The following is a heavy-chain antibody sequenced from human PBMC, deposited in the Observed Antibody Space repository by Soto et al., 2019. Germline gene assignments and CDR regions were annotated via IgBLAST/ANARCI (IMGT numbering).Heavy chain of an antibody. CDR3: ARKNFASLFPFDY. V-gene: IGHV1-18*01. J-gene: IGHJ4*02. Sequence: ASVKVSRKTSCYTFSRFGISWVRQAPGQGLEYMGWITAYNDNANYVQNLQGRVTMTTDTSRSTAFMELTSLTSDDTAVYYCARKNFASLFPFDYWGQGTLVTVSS. CDR2: ITAYNDNA. D-gene: IGHD3-9*01. CDR1: CYTFSRFG.